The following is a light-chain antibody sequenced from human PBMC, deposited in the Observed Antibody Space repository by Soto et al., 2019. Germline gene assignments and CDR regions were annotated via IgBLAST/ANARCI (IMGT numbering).Light chain of an antibody. CDR3: QQRSTWPRIS. J-gene: IGKJ3*01. CDR1: QSVSSY. V-gene: IGKV3-11*01. CDR2: DAS. Sequence: EIVLTQSPATLSLSPGERATLSCRASQSVSSYLTWYQQKPGQAPRLLIYDASNRAAGIPARFSGSGSGTDFSLTISSLEAEDFAVYYCQQRSTWPRISFGPGTKVDIK.